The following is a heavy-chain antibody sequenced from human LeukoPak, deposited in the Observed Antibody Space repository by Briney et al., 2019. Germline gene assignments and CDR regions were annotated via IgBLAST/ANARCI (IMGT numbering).Heavy chain of an antibody. CDR1: GFTFSSYS. D-gene: IGHD3-22*01. CDR3: ARVRGGYWLDY. Sequence: QTGGSLRLSCAASGFTFSSYSMNWVRQAPGKGLEWVSYISSSSSTIYHAGSVKGRFTISRDNAKNSLYLQMNSLRGEDTAVYYCARVRGGYWLDYWGQGTLVTVSS. V-gene: IGHV3-48*01. CDR2: ISSSSSTI. J-gene: IGHJ4*02.